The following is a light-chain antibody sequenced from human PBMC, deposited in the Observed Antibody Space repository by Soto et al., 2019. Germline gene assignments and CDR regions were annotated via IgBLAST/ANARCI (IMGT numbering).Light chain of an antibody. CDR2: ETS. J-gene: IGKJ5*01. CDR1: QSLXGN. V-gene: IGKV3-20*01. Sequence: IALTQWPPTLSASLGESATLSCRASQSLXGNIAWYEEEPGQAPRVLXYETSTRATGIPDRFSGSGSVTDFTLTISRREPEDFARYYCQQYGGAPITFGQGTRLDIK. CDR3: QQYGGAPIT.